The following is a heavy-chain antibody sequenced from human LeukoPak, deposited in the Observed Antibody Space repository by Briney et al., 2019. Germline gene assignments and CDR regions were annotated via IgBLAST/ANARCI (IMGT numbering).Heavy chain of an antibody. Sequence: SETLSLTCAVYGGSFSGYYWSWIRQPPGKGLEWIGEINHSGSTNYNPSLKSRVTISVDTSKNQFSLKLNSVTAADTAVYYCARLNLAVTNFDFWGQGTLVTVSS. J-gene: IGHJ4*02. CDR1: GGSFSGYY. CDR3: ARLNLAVTNFDF. CDR2: INHSGST. D-gene: IGHD2-21*02. V-gene: IGHV4-34*01.